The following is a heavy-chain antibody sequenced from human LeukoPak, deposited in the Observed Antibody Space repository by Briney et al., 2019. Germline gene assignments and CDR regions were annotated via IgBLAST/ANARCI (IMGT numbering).Heavy chain of an antibody. CDR1: GYTFTGYY. J-gene: IGHJ5*02. Sequence: ASVKVSCKASGYTFTGYYIYWLRRAPGQGLEWIGWINPNTAGTKYAQKFQGRVTMTMDMSINTAYMELSRLRSDDTAVYYCARGHLGYCTNGVCEHWFGPWGQGTLVTVSS. CDR2: INPNTAGT. D-gene: IGHD2-8*01. V-gene: IGHV1-2*02. CDR3: ARGHLGYCTNGVCEHWFGP.